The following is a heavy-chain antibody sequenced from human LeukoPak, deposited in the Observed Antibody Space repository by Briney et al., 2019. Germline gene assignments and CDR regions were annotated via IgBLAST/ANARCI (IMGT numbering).Heavy chain of an antibody. D-gene: IGHD6-6*01. CDR3: ARAKDSSSSGDAFDI. CDR2: TGTAGDT. CDR1: GFTFSSYD. Sequence: GGSLRLSCAASGFTFSSYDMHWVRQATGKGLEWVSGTGTAGDTYYPGSVKGRFTISRENAKNSLYLQMNSLRAGDTAVYYCARAKDSSSSGDAFDIWGQGTMVTVS. J-gene: IGHJ3*02. V-gene: IGHV3-13*01.